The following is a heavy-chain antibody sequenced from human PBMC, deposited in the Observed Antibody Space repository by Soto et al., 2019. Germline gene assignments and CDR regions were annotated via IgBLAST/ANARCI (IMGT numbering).Heavy chain of an antibody. Sequence: SETLSLTCTVSGGSISSGGYYWSWIRQHPGKGLEWIGYIYYSGSTYYNPSLKSRVTISVDTSKNQFSLKLSSVTAADTAVYYCASTKVDILTGYSAGYFDYWGQGTLVTVSS. D-gene: IGHD3-9*01. CDR2: IYYSGST. V-gene: IGHV4-31*03. CDR3: ASTKVDILTGYSAGYFDY. CDR1: GGSISSGGYY. J-gene: IGHJ4*02.